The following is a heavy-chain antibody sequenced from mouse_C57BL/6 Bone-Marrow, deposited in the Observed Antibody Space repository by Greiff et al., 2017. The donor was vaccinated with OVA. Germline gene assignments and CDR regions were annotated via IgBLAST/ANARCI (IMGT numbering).Heavy chain of an antibody. CDR3: ARSHWEGDY. V-gene: IGHV1-54*01. J-gene: IGHJ2*01. Sequence: QLQQSGAELVRPGTSVKVSCKASGYAFTNYLIEWVKQRPGQGLEWIGVINPGSGGTNYNEKFKGKATLTADKSSSTAYMQLSSLTSEDSAVYFCARSHWEGDYWGQGTTLTVSS. D-gene: IGHD4-1*01. CDR1: GYAFTNYL. CDR2: INPGSGGT.